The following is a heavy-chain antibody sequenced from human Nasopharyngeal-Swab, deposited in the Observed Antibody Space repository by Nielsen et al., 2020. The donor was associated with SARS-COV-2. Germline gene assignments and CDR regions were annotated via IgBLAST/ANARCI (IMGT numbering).Heavy chain of an antibody. D-gene: IGHD6-19*01. CDR3: ARRPEGRGSGWGYYYQYVLDV. V-gene: IGHV4-34*01. J-gene: IGHJ6*02. CDR1: GESLRGFY. CDR2: LNHGGST. Sequence: SQTLSLPCSVYGESLRGFYWTWLRQSPEKGLEWIGALNHGGSTSYNPSLKRRGTISVDTSKNQFSLKLTSLTAADTAVFYCARRPEGRGSGWGYYYQYVLDVWGQGTTVTVSS.